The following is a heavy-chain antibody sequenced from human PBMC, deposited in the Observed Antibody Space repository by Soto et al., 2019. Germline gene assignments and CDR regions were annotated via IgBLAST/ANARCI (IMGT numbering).Heavy chain of an antibody. CDR2: ITPIFGTA. Sequence: GASVKVSCKASGGTFSSYAISWVRQAPGQGLEWMGGITPIFGTANYAQKFQGRVTITADESTSTAYMELSSLRSEDTAVYYCARELPSVTTGYYYGMDVWGQGTTVTVSS. J-gene: IGHJ6*02. CDR3: ARELPSVTTGYYYGMDV. V-gene: IGHV1-69*13. CDR1: GGTFSSYA. D-gene: IGHD4-17*01.